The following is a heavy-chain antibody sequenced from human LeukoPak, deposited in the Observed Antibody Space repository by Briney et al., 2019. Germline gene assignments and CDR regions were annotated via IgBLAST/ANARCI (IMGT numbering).Heavy chain of an antibody. D-gene: IGHD1-26*01. V-gene: IGHV1-46*01. CDR1: GYTFTSYD. CDR2: IYPSGGST. J-gene: IGHJ1*01. CDR3: AKDSGSGSFAEYFQN. Sequence: ASVKVSCKASGYTFTSYDIDWVRQAPGQGLEWLGIIYPSGGSTAYAQKFQGRVTMTRDTSTSTVYMELSSLRSEDTAVYYCAKDSGSGSFAEYFQNWGQGTLVSVSS.